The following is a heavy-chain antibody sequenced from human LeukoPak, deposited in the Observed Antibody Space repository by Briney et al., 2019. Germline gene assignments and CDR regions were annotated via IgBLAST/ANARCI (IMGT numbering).Heavy chain of an antibody. CDR2: IRGSGGST. J-gene: IGHJ4*02. Sequence: GGSLRLSCAASGFTFSYWFRSWVRQAPGKGLEWVSAIRGSGGSTYDADSVKGRFTISRDNSKKTLYLQMNSVRADYPAVYYCARQERDFSNTTCYQRVRIDYWGPGNLVTVSS. CDR1: GFTFSYWF. CDR3: ARQERDFSNTTCYQRVRIDY. D-gene: IGHD2/OR15-2a*01. V-gene: IGHV3-23*01.